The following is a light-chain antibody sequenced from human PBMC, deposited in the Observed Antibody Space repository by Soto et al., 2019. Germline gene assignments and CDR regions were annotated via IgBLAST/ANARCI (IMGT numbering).Light chain of an antibody. CDR2: GAS. CDR1: QTINRF. CDR3: QQSYSSPQT. Sequence: DIQMTQSPSSLSASVGDRVSITCRAGQTINRFLNWYQQKPGEPPKLLIYGASKLQGGVPSRFSGSGSGTDFTLTISSLQPEDFATYYCQQSYSSPQTFGQGTNVESK. V-gene: IGKV1-39*01. J-gene: IGKJ1*01.